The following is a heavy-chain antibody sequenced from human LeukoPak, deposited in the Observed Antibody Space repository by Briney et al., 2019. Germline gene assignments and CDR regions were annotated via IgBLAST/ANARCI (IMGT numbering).Heavy chain of an antibody. D-gene: IGHD2-2*01. CDR2: IYYSGST. J-gene: IGHJ4*02. Sequence: PSETLSPTCTVSGGSISGGGYYWSWIRQHPGKGLEWIGYIYYSGSTYYNPSLKSRVTISVDTSKNQFSLKLSSVTAADTAVYYCARDACSSTSCSFDYWGQGTLVTVSS. CDR3: ARDACSSTSCSFDY. V-gene: IGHV4-31*03. CDR1: GGSISGGGYY.